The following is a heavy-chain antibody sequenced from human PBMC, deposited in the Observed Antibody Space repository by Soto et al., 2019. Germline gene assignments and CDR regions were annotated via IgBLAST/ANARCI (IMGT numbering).Heavy chain of an antibody. CDR2: IYYSGST. D-gene: IGHD1-26*01. Sequence: PSETLSLTCTVSGGSISGYYWSWIRQPPGKGLEWIGYIYYSGSTSYNPSLKSRLTISVDTSKNQFSLRLTSVTAADTAVYYCARGPGDGRISYWGQGTLVTVSS. V-gene: IGHV4-59*01. J-gene: IGHJ4*02. CDR1: GGSISGYY. CDR3: ARGPGDGRISY.